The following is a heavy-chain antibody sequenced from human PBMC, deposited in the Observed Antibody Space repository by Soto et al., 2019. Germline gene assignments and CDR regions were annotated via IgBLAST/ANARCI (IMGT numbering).Heavy chain of an antibody. CDR2: IAPSDSYT. CDR1: GYSFTSYW. V-gene: IGHV5-10-1*01. CDR3: ASGGYCSSTSCSGGYYYYYGMDV. Sequence: PGESLNISCKGSGYSFTSYWISWVRQMPGKGLEWMGRIAPSDSYTNYSPSFQGHVTISADKSISTAYLQWSSLKASDTAMYYCASGGYCSSTSCSGGYYYYYGMDVWGQGTTVTVSS. J-gene: IGHJ6*02. D-gene: IGHD2-2*01.